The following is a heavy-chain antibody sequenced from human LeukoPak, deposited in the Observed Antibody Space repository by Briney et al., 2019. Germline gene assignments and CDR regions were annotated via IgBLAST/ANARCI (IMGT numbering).Heavy chain of an antibody. V-gene: IGHV5-51*01. Sequence: GESLKISCKGSGYVFTNYWIAWVRQMPGKGLEWMGIIYPGDSDTTYSPSFQGQVTISADTSISTAYLQWGSLKASDTAMYYCARKSDGGGSYPGYWGQGTLVTVSS. J-gene: IGHJ4*02. CDR2: IYPGDSDT. D-gene: IGHD1-26*01. CDR3: ARKSDGGGSYPGY. CDR1: GYVFTNYW.